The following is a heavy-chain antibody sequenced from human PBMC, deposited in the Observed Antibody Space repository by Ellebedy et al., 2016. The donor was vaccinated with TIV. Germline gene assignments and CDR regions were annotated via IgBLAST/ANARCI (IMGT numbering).Heavy chain of an antibody. CDR3: TTVYRYNYDSV. V-gene: IGHV3-15*01. J-gene: IGHJ4*02. Sequence: GGSLRLSCAASGFTFSNAWMNWVRQAPGKGLEWVGRIKSKTDGGAADYAAPVKGRFTISRDDSKNTLYLQMNSLKTEDSAVYFCTTVYRYNYDSVWGQGTLVTVSS. CDR1: GFTFSNAW. D-gene: IGHD5-18*01. CDR2: IKSKTDGGAA.